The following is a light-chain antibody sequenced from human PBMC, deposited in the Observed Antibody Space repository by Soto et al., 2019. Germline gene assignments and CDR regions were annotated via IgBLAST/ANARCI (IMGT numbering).Light chain of an antibody. CDR1: QSISNS. CDR3: QQYNNWPPPIT. V-gene: IGKV3-15*01. J-gene: IGKJ5*01. CDR2: GAS. Sequence: IVMTQSPDTLSVSPGEGATLSCRASQSISNSLAWYQQKPGQAPRLLIYGASTRATGIPARFSGSGSGTEFTLTISSLQSEDFAVYYCQQYNNWPPPITFGQGTRLETK.